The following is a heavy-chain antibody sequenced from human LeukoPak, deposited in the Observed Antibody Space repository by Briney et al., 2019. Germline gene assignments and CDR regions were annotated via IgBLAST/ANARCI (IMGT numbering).Heavy chain of an antibody. Sequence: SGGSLRLSCAASGFTFSGHAMHWVRQAPGKALECVARIWYDGNNKYYADSVKGRFTVSRDNSKNTLHLQMNSLRAEDTAVYYCARDLAAGEHFYFDLWGRGALVTVSS. CDR2: IWYDGNNK. CDR1: GFTFSGHA. V-gene: IGHV3-33*08. J-gene: IGHJ2*01. D-gene: IGHD7-27*01. CDR3: ARDLAAGEHFYFDL.